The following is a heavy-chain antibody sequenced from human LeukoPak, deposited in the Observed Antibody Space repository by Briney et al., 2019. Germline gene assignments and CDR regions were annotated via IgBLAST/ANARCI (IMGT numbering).Heavy chain of an antibody. CDR1: GGSISSYY. CDR2: IYTSGST. D-gene: IGHD2-2*01. V-gene: IGHV4-4*09. Sequence: PSETLSLTCTVSGGSISSYYWSWIRQPPGKGLEWIGYIYTSGSTNYNPSLKSRVAISVDTSKNQFSLKLSSVTAADTAVYYCARGDETPYCRSISCHNWFDPWGQGTLVTVSS. J-gene: IGHJ5*02. CDR3: ARGDETPYCRSISCHNWFDP.